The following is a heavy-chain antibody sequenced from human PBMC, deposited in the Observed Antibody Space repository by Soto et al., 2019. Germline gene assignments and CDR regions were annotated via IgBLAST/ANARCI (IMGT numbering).Heavy chain of an antibody. V-gene: IGHV4-31*03. CDR1: GGSISSGGYY. J-gene: IGHJ4*02. CDR2: IYYSGST. CDR3: ARDNGSGWHPYFDY. Sequence: PSETLSLTCTVSGGSISSGGYYWSWIRQHPGKGLEWIGYIYYSGSTYYNPSLKSRVTISVDTSKNQFSPKLSSVTAADTAVYYCARDNGSGWHPYFDYWGQGTLVTLSS. D-gene: IGHD6-19*01.